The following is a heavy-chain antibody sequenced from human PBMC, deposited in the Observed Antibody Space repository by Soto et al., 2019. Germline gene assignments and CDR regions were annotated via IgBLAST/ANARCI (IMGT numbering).Heavy chain of an antibody. CDR3: ARAPPFSSGSYNWFAP. CDR2: IYYSGST. V-gene: IGHV4-59*01. D-gene: IGHD1-26*01. J-gene: IGHJ5*02. CDR1: GGSISSYY. Sequence: SETLSLTCTVSGGSISSYYWSWIRQPPGKGLEWIGYIYYSGSTNYNPSLKSRVTISVDTSKNQFSLRLSSVTAADTAVYYCARAPPFSSGSYNWFAPWGQGTLVTVSS.